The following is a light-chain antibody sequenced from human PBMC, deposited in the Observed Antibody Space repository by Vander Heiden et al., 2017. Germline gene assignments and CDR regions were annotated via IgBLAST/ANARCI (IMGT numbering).Light chain of an antibody. Sequence: QSVLTHPPSACAAPGQRITISCSGGSSNIGLNDVNWYQVLPGTAPKLLIHSHNQRPSGVSDRFSGSKSGTSASLAISGLQSEDDADYYCATWDDGLNGLLFGGGTKLTVL. J-gene: IGLJ2*01. CDR2: SHN. V-gene: IGLV1-44*01. CDR3: ATWDDGLNGLL. CDR1: SSNIGLND.